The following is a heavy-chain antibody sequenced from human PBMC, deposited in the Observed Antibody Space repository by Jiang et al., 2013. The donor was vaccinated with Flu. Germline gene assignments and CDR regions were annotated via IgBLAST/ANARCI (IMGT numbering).Heavy chain of an antibody. D-gene: IGHD3-9*01. V-gene: IGHV1-3*04. CDR2: INTGDGST. CDR1: GYIFTMYG. J-gene: IGHJ4*02. Sequence: GAEVKKPGTSVKVSCKTSGYIFTMYGLHWVRQAPGQRLDWMGWINTGDGSTEYSQRFQGRVTITRDTSASTVHMELSSLKSEDTALYYCARYNFDFDSWGQGTLVTVSS. CDR3: ARYNFDFDS.